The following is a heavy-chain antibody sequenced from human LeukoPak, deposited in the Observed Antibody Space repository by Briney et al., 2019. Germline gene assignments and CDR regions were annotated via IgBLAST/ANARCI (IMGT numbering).Heavy chain of an antibody. J-gene: IGHJ3*02. CDR1: GFTFSSYW. V-gene: IGHV3-7*01. Sequence: GGSLRLSCAACGFTFSSYWMSWVRQAPGKGLEGVANIKQDGSEKYYVDSVKGRFTISRDNAKNSLYLQMNSLRAEDTAVYYCARVDYDILTGYAFDIWGQGTMVTVSS. CDR2: IKQDGSEK. CDR3: ARVDYDILTGYAFDI. D-gene: IGHD3-9*01.